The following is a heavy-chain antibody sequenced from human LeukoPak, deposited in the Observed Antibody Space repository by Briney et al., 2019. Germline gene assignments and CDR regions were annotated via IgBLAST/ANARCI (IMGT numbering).Heavy chain of an antibody. Sequence: PSETLSLTCAVYGGSFSGYYWSWLRQPPGKGLEWIGEINHSGSTNYNPSLKSRVTISVDTSKNQFSLKLSSVTAADTAVYYCARVWGPWGSSTSPFDYWGQGTLVTVSS. V-gene: IGHV4-34*01. CDR2: INHSGST. D-gene: IGHD2-2*01. CDR1: GGSFSGYY. CDR3: ARVWGPWGSSTSPFDY. J-gene: IGHJ4*02.